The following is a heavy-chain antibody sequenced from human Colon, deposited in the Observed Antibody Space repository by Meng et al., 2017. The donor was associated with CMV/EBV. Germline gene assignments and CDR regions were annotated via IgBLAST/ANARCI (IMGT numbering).Heavy chain of an antibody. CDR1: GFTFSTYS. CDR3: ARDPWGYY. J-gene: IGHJ4*02. D-gene: IGHD3-16*01. V-gene: IGHV3-21*01. CDR2: ISPTGIYI. Sequence: GESLKISCAASGFTFSTYSMNWVRQAPGKGLEWVSSISPTGIYIYYTDSVKGRFTISRDNTKNSLYLQMNSLRAEDTAVYYCARDPWGYYWGQGTLVTVSS.